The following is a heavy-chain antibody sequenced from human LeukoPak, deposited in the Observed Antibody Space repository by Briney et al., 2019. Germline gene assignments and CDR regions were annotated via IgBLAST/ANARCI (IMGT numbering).Heavy chain of an antibody. D-gene: IGHD1-26*01. J-gene: IGHJ3*02. CDR2: INPNSGGT. V-gene: IGHV1-2*04. CDR3: AREFGGSYGPFDI. CDR1: GYTFTGYY. Sequence: ASVKVSCKASGYTFTGYYMHWVRQAPGQGLEWMGWINPNSGGTNYAQKFQGWVTMTRDTSISTAYMELSRLRSDDTAVYYCAREFGGSYGPFDIWGQGTMVTVSS.